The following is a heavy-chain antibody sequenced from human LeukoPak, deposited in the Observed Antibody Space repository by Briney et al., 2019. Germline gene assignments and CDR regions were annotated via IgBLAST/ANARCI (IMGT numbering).Heavy chain of an antibody. Sequence: SETLSLTCTVSGGSISSYYWSWIRQPAGKGLEWIGRIYTSGSTNYNPSLNSRVTISVDTSKNQFSLKLSSVTAADTAVYYCARVAAMVAYFDYWGQGTLVTVSS. CDR3: ARVAAMVAYFDY. J-gene: IGHJ4*02. CDR2: IYTSGST. V-gene: IGHV4-4*07. CDR1: GGSISSYY. D-gene: IGHD5-18*01.